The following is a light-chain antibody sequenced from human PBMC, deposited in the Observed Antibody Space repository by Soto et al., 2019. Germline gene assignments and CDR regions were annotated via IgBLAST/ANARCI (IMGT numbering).Light chain of an antibody. CDR1: QDISNY. Sequence: DIQMTQSPSSLSASVGDRVTITCRASQDISNYLAWYQQKPGKVPKLLIYAASSLQSGVPSRFSGSGSGTDFTLTISSLQPEDVATYYCQDYKNAPLTFGGGTKVEIK. V-gene: IGKV1-27*01. CDR3: QDYKNAPLT. CDR2: AAS. J-gene: IGKJ4*01.